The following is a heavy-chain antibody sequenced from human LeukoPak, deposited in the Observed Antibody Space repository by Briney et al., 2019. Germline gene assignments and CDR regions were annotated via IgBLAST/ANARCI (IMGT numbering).Heavy chain of an antibody. J-gene: IGHJ4*02. CDR2: INYSGST. D-gene: IGHD3-10*01. Sequence: RSSETLSLTCTVSGGSISSYYWSWIRQPRQPPGKGLEWIGYINYSGSTNYSPSLKSRVTISIDTSKNKFSLKLSSVTAADTAVYYCAKDQGGELVWGQGILVTVSS. CDR1: GGSISSYY. CDR3: AKDQGGELV. V-gene: IGHV4-59*01.